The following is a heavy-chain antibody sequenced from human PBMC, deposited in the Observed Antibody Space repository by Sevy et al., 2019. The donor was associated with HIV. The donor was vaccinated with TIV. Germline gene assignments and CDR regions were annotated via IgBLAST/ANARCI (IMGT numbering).Heavy chain of an antibody. V-gene: IGHV3-30*04. Sequence: GGSLRLSCAASGFTFSTYAMHWVRHAPGKGLEWVAVISYDGSIKYSADSVKGRFTISRDNSKNTLYLQMNSLRPEDTAVYYCAGERTYYYDSSGSDYGYYGMDVWGQGATVTVSS. CDR1: GFTFSTYA. CDR2: ISYDGSIK. J-gene: IGHJ6*02. CDR3: AGERTYYYDSSGSDYGYYGMDV. D-gene: IGHD3-22*01.